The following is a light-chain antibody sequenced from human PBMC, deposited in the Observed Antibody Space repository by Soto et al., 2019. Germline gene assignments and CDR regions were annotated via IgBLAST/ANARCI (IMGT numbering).Light chain of an antibody. CDR1: QSLVYSDGNTY. J-gene: IGKJ2*01. CDR2: KVS. V-gene: IGKV2-30*01. Sequence: DVVMTQSPLSLPVTLGQPASISCRSSQSLVYSDGNTYLNWFQQRPGQSPRRLIYKVSNRDSGVPDRFSGSGSGTVFTLKISRVEAEDVGVYYCMQGTPARYTFGQGTKLEIK. CDR3: MQGTPARYT.